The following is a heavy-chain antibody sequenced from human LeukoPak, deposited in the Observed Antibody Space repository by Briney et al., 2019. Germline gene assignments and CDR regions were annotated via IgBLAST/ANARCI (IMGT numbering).Heavy chain of an antibody. D-gene: IGHD1-14*01. J-gene: IGHJ4*02. CDR3: ARAPITGMYYFDY. Sequence: PGGSLRLSCAASGFTFSSYSMNWVRQAPGKGLEWVSSISSSSSYIYYADSVKGRFTISRDNAKNSLYLQMNSLRAEDTAVYYCARAPITGMYYFDYWGQGTLVTVSS. CDR1: GFTFSSYS. CDR2: ISSSSSYI. V-gene: IGHV3-21*01.